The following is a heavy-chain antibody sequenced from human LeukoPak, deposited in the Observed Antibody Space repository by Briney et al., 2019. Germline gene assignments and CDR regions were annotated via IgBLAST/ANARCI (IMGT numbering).Heavy chain of an antibody. D-gene: IGHD3-3*01. Sequence: PSETLSLTCAVSGYSIRSGYYWGWIRQPPGKGLEWIGSIYHSGSTYYNPSLKSRVTISVDTSKNQFSLKLSSVTAADTAVYYCARHGGYDFWSGYYQNNWFDPWGQGTLVTVSS. CDR2: IYHSGST. V-gene: IGHV4-38-2*01. J-gene: IGHJ5*02. CDR3: ARHGGYDFWSGYYQNNWFDP. CDR1: GYSIRSGYY.